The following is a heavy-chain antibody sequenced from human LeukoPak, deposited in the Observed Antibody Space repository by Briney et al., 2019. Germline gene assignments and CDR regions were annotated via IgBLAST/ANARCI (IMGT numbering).Heavy chain of an antibody. V-gene: IGHV3-21*01. Sequence: GGSLRLSCAASGFTFSSYSMNWVRQAAGKGLEWVSSISSSSSYIYYADSVKGRFTISRDNAKNSLYLQMNRLRAEDTAVYYCARDGSSWDNWFDPWGQGTLVTVSS. D-gene: IGHD6-13*01. CDR1: GFTFSSYS. CDR2: ISSSSSYI. J-gene: IGHJ5*02. CDR3: ARDGSSWDNWFDP.